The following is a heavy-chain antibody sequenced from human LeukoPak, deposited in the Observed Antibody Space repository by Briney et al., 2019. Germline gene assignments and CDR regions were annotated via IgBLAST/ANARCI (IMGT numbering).Heavy chain of an antibody. CDR2: ISSSSSTI. V-gene: IGHV3-48*01. J-gene: IGHJ3*02. CDR3: ARCGGDCYSGVDDAFDI. D-gene: IGHD2-21*02. Sequence: GGSLRLSCAASGFTFSSYSMNWVRQAPGKGLEWVSYISSSSSTIYYADSVKGRFTISRGNAKNSLYLQMNSLRAEDTAVYYCARCGGDCYSGVDDAFDIWGQGTMVTVSS. CDR1: GFTFSSYS.